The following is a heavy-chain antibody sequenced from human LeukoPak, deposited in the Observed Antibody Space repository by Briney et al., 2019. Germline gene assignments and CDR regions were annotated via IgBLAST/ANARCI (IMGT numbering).Heavy chain of an antibody. CDR1: GFTFSGYW. CDR3: VRDLILTWTPGDNFDH. J-gene: IGHJ4*02. Sequence: GGSLRLSCAASGFTFSGYWMHWVRQAPGKGLEWVSRINEGGSVISYADSVKGLFTISRENAKNTGYLQMDSLRAEDTAVYYCVRDLILTWTPGDNFDHWGEGTLVTVSS. CDR2: INEGGSVI. D-gene: IGHD3-16*01. V-gene: IGHV3-74*01.